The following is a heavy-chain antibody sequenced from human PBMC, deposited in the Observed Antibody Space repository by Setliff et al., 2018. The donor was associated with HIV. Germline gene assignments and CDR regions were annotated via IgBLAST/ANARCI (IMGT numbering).Heavy chain of an antibody. CDR3: ARGVNFDY. CDR1: GGSLSGYY. V-gene: IGHV4-34*01. J-gene: IGHJ4*02. Sequence: SETLSLTCAVYGGSLSGYYWGWIRQPPGKGLEWIGSISYSGSTYYNPSLKSRVTISVDTSKNQFSLKLTSVTAADTAIYYCARGVNFDYWGQGTQVTVSS. CDR2: ISYSGST.